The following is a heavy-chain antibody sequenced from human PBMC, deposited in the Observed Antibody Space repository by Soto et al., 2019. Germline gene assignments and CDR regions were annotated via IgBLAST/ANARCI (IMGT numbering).Heavy chain of an antibody. D-gene: IGHD3-10*01. Sequence: GGSLRLSCAASGFTFSSYWMSWVRQAPGKGLEWVANIKQDGSEKYYVDSVKGRFTISRDNAKNSLYLQMNSLRAEDTAVYYCAIDPSRLPLRITMANQRGGWFDPWGQGTLVTVSS. CDR3: AIDPSRLPLRITMANQRGGWFDP. CDR2: IKQDGSEK. CDR1: GFTFSSYW. J-gene: IGHJ5*02. V-gene: IGHV3-7*01.